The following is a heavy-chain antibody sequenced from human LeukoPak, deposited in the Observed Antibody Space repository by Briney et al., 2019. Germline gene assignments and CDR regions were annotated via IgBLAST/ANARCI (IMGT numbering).Heavy chain of an antibody. CDR3: AGSQMAVTPSPYYFDY. Sequence: PSETLSLTCTVSGGSISSGYYYWSWIRQPPGKGLEWIGEINHSGSTNYNPSLKSRVTISVDTSKNQFSLKLSSVTAADTAVYYCAGSQMAVTPSPYYFDYWGQGTLVTVSS. V-gene: IGHV4-39*07. J-gene: IGHJ4*02. CDR1: GGSISSGYYY. D-gene: IGHD5-24*01. CDR2: INHSGST.